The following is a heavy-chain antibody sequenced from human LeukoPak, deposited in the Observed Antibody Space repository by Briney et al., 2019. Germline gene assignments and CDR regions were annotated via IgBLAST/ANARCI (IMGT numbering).Heavy chain of an antibody. Sequence: PSETLSLTCTVSGGSISSYYWRWIRQPPGKGLEWVGYIYYSGSNNYNPSLKSRVTISVDTSKNQFSLKLSSVTAADTAVYYCARGLLDGYTHPAAFDIWGQGTMVTVSS. CDR3: ARGLLDGYTHPAAFDI. J-gene: IGHJ3*02. D-gene: IGHD5-24*01. CDR1: GGSISSYY. V-gene: IGHV4-59*01. CDR2: IYYSGSN.